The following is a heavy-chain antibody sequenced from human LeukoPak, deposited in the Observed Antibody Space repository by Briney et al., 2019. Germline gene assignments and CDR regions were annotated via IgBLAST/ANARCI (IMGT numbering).Heavy chain of an antibody. CDR2: IKQDGSEK. CDR3: ARAAAGTLYYYYYYMDV. CDR1: GFTFSSYW. J-gene: IGHJ6*03. D-gene: IGHD6-13*01. V-gene: IGHV3-7*03. Sequence: GGSLRLSCAASGFTFSSYWMSWVRQAPGKGLEWVANIKQDGSEKYYVDSVKGRFTISRDNAKNSLYLQMNSLRAEDTALYYCARAAAGTLYYYYYYMDVWGKGTTVTVSS.